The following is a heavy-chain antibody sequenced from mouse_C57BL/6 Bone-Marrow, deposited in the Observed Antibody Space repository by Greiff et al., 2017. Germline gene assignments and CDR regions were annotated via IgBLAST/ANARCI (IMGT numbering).Heavy chain of an antibody. Sequence: EEQLQQSGAELVRPGASVKLSCTASGFNIKDDYMHWVKQRPEQGLEWIGWIDPENGDTEYASKFQGKATITADTSSNTAYLQLSSLTSEDTAVYYCTGSQAWFAYWGQGTLVTVSA. CDR3: TGSQAWFAY. J-gene: IGHJ3*01. CDR1: GFNIKDDY. V-gene: IGHV14-4*01. CDR2: IDPENGDT. D-gene: IGHD1-1*01.